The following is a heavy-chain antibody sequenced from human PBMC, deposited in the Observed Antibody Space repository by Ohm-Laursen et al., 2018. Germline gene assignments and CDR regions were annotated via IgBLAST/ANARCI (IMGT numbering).Heavy chain of an antibody. CDR1: GGSFSGYY. D-gene: IGHD1-26*01. CDR2: INHSGST. CDR3: ARVWGAWDGIDY. J-gene: IGHJ4*02. Sequence: SETLSLTCAVYGGSFSGYYWSWIRQPPGKGLGWIGEINHSGSTNYNPSLKSRVTISVDTSKNQFSLKLSSVTAADTAVYYCARVWGAWDGIDYWGQGTLVTVSS. V-gene: IGHV4-34*01.